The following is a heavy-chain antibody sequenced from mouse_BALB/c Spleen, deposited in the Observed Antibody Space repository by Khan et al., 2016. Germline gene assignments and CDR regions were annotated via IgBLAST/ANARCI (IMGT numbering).Heavy chain of an antibody. V-gene: IGHV1-80*01. Sequence: QVQLKQAGAELVRPGSSVKISCKAPGYAFSSYWMNWVEQRPGQGLEWIGQIYPGDGDTNYNGKFKGKATLTAEKSSSTDYMQRSSLTSQDSAVYCCASEGYGYDTFAYWGQGTLVTVSA. J-gene: IGHJ3*01. CDR1: GYAFSSYW. CDR3: ASEGYGYDTFAY. D-gene: IGHD2-2*01. CDR2: IYPGDGDT.